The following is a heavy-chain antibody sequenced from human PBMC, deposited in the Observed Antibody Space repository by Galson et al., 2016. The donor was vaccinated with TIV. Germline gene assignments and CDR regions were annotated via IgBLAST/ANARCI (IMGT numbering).Heavy chain of an antibody. V-gene: IGHV4-31*03. CDR2: IYHSGST. CDR3: ARDQDSGAYCDY. Sequence: TLSLTCTVSGGSISSNGIFWSWIRHHPGKGLEWIGYIYHSGSTHYNPSLKSRVATSVDTSKNQFSLTLTSVTAADTAVYYCARDQDSGAYCDYWGQGTLVTVSS. J-gene: IGHJ4*02. D-gene: IGHD2-15*01. CDR1: GGSISSNGIF.